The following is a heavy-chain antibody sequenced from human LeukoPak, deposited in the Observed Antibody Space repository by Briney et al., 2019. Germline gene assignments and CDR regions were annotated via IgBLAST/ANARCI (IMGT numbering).Heavy chain of an antibody. V-gene: IGHV1-2*06. D-gene: IGHD2-21*01. J-gene: IGHJ3*02. CDR1: GYTFSVYY. CDR3: AREDGDGTGAFDI. Sequence: ASVKVSCKTSGYTFSVYYVHWLRQAPGQGLEWMGRVNPNSGGTNYAQNFQGRVTMTRDTSITTAYMELSGLRSDDTALYHCAREDGDGTGAFDIWGQGTLVTVSS. CDR2: VNPNSGGT.